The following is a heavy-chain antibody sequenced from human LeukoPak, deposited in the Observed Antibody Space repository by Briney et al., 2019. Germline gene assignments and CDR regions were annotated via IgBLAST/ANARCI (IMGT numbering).Heavy chain of an antibody. J-gene: IGHJ4*02. Sequence: QSGGSLRLSCAASGFTVSSNYMSWVRQAPGKGLEWVANIKQDGSEKYYVDSVKGRFTISRDNAKNSLYLQMNSLRAEDTAVYYCARRAVRSSGYSDYWGQGTLVTVSS. V-gene: IGHV3-7*01. CDR1: GFTVSSNY. D-gene: IGHD3-22*01. CDR2: IKQDGSEK. CDR3: ARRAVRSSGYSDY.